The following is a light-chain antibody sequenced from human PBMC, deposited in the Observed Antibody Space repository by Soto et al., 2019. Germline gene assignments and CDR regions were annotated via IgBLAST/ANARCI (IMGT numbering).Light chain of an antibody. V-gene: IGLV1-51*01. Sequence: SVLTQPPSVSSAPGQKVTISCSGSSSNIGGNSVSWYQQLPGTAPKLLIYDDNKRPSGIPDRFSGSKSGTSATLGITGFQTGDEADYYCGSWDSSLSAYVFGPGTKVAV. CDR3: GSWDSSLSAYV. J-gene: IGLJ1*01. CDR1: SSNIGGNS. CDR2: DDN.